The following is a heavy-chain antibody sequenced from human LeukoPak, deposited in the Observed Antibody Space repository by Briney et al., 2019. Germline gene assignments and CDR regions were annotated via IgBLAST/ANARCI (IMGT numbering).Heavy chain of an antibody. V-gene: IGHV3-7*01. D-gene: IGHD3-10*01. Sequence: GGSLRLSCAASGFTFSSYWMTWVRQAPGKGLEWVANIKQDGSEKYYVDSVKGRFTISRDNAKNSLYLQMNSLRAEDTAVYYCARDDPDYYGSDMDVWGKGTTVTVSS. CDR2: IKQDGSEK. J-gene: IGHJ6*03. CDR1: GFTFSSYW. CDR3: ARDDPDYYGSDMDV.